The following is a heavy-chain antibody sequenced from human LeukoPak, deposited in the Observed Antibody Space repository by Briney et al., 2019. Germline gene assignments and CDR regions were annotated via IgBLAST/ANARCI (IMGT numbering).Heavy chain of an antibody. D-gene: IGHD3-3*01. CDR1: GFTFGDYA. J-gene: IGHJ6*02. CDR2: IRSKAYGGTT. Sequence: GGSLRLSCTASGFTFGDYAMSWVRQAPGKGLEWVGFIRSKAYGGTTEYAASVKDRFTISRDDSKSIAYLQMNSLKTEDTAAYYCTSTYDFWSSYSRGDVWGQGTTVTVSS. V-gene: IGHV3-49*04. CDR3: TSTYDFWSSYSRGDV.